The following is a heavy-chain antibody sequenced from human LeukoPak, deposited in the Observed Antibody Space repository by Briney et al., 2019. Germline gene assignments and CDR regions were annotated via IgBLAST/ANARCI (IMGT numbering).Heavy chain of an antibody. CDR1: GYTFTGYY. D-gene: IGHD3-22*01. J-gene: IGHJ4*02. Sequence: ASVKVSCKASGYTFTGYYVHWVRQAPGQGLEWMGWINPNSGGTNYAQKFQGRVTMTRDTSISTAYMELSRLRSDDTAVYYCARRSSGYYPLDYWGQGTLVTVSS. CDR3: ARRSSGYYPLDY. CDR2: INPNSGGT. V-gene: IGHV1-2*02.